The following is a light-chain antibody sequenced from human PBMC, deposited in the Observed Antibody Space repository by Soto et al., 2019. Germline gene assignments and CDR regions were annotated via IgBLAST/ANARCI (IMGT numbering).Light chain of an antibody. Sequence: DIQMTQFPSSLSASVGDTVTITCRASQDIGSYFAWYQQRPGEVPKLLMYAASTLQSGVPSRFSGSGFGTDFTLTISSLQPEDVATYYCQNYYKAAFTFGPGTKVGIK. CDR1: QDIGSY. J-gene: IGKJ3*01. CDR3: QNYYKAAFT. CDR2: AAS. V-gene: IGKV1-27*01.